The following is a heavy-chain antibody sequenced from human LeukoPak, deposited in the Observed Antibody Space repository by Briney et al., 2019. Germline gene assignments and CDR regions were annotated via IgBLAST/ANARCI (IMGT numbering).Heavy chain of an antibody. Sequence: GGFLRLSCAASGFTFSSYSMNWVRQAPGKGLEWVSSISSSSSYIYYADSVKGRFTISRDNAKNSLYLQMNSLRAEDTAVYYCARDRQIVATTNYFDYWGQGTLVTVSS. CDR2: ISSSSSYI. CDR3: ARDRQIVATTNYFDY. J-gene: IGHJ4*02. CDR1: GFTFSSYS. D-gene: IGHD5-12*01. V-gene: IGHV3-21*01.